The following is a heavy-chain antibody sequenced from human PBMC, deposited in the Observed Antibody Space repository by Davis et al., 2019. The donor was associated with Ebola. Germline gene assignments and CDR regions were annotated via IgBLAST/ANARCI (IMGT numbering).Heavy chain of an antibody. CDR2: ISWNSGSI. CDR3: AKDGYYYGSGSYYLLLDY. V-gene: IGHV3-9*01. D-gene: IGHD3-10*01. CDR1: GFTFDDYA. Sequence: PGGSLRLSCAASGFTFDDYAMHWVRQAPGKGLEWVSGISWNSGSIGYADSVKGRFTISRDNAKNSLYLQMNSLRAEDTALYYCAKDGYYYGSGSYYLLLDYWGQGTLVTVSS. J-gene: IGHJ4*02.